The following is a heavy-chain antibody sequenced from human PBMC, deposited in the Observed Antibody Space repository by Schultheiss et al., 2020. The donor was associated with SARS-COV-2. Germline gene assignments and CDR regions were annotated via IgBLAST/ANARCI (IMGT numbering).Heavy chain of an antibody. CDR2: ISSSSSYI. V-gene: IGHV3-21*04. CDR1: GFTFSSYS. D-gene: IGHD3-22*01. Sequence: GESLKISCAASGFTFSSYSMNWVRQAPGKGLEWVSSISSSSSYIYYADSVKGRFTISRDNAKNSLYLQMNSLRAEDTAVYYCARGPKYYYDSSGLGHWGQGTLVTVSS. CDR3: ARGPKYYYDSSGLGH. J-gene: IGHJ4*02.